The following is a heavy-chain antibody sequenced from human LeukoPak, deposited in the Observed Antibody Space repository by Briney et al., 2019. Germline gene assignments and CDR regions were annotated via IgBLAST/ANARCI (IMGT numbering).Heavy chain of an antibody. Sequence: SETLSLTCAVSGFSVSTIHYYWGWVRQSRGKGLEWIASIDHGGCMHCLPSRQSRLTISRDTSIHHFSLRLSSATAADTAVYYCARDSGNCNIDYWGRGNLFTVSS. CDR1: GFSVSTIHYY. V-gene: IGHV4-38-2*02. CDR2: IDHGGCM. CDR3: ARDSGNCNIDY. J-gene: IGHJ4*02. D-gene: IGHD1/OR15-1a*01.